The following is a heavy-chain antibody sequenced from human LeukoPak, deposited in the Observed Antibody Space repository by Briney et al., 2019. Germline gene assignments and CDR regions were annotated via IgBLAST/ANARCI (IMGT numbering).Heavy chain of an antibody. CDR1: GGSISSSTSY. V-gene: IGHV4-39*01. D-gene: IGHD2-2*03. CDR2: IYYSGST. CDR3: ARHGSTDYSDY. Sequence: SETLSLTCAVSGGSISSSTSYWGWIRQPPGKGLEWIGRIYYSGSTFYNLSLKSRVTISVDTSNNQFSLRLSSVTAADTAVYYCARHGSTDYSDYWGQGTLVTVSS. J-gene: IGHJ4*02.